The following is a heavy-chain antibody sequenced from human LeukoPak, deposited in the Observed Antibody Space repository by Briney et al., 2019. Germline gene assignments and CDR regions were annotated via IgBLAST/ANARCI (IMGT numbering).Heavy chain of an antibody. CDR1: GDSITSHY. D-gene: IGHD3-22*01. Sequence: SDTLSLTCNVSGDSITSHYWNWIRQPPGKGLKWIGYIYYTGIIKYNPSLTSRVSMSVDTSKNQFFLKMKSVTAADTAVYHCARSVDYFDNTGPHMMFDYWGQGSLVTVSS. CDR3: ARSVDYFDNTGPHMMFDY. J-gene: IGHJ4*02. V-gene: IGHV4-59*07. CDR2: IYYTGII.